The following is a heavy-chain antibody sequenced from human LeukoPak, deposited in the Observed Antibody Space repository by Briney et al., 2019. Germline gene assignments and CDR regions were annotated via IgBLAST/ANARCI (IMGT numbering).Heavy chain of an antibody. V-gene: IGHV3-53*04. Sequence: PGGSLRLSCAASGFTVSSNYMSWVRQAPGKGLEWVSVIYSGGSTYYADSVKGRFTISRHNSKNTLYLQMNSLRAEDTAVYYCARDSLVGVLRCFDYWGQGTLVTVSS. CDR2: IYSGGST. CDR1: GFTVSSNY. CDR3: ARDSLVGVLRCFDY. D-gene: IGHD3-16*01. J-gene: IGHJ4*02.